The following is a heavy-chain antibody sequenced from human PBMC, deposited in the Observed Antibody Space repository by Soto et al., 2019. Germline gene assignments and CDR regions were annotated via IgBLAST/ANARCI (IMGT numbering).Heavy chain of an antibody. J-gene: IGHJ4*02. CDR1: GFTFSSYA. Sequence: GGSLRLSCAASGFTFSSYAMSWVRQAPGKGLEWVSAISGSGGSTYYADSVKGRFTISRDNSKNTLYLQMNSLRAEDTAVYYCAKDPTYYYGSGSYYSTGDYWGQGTLVTVSS. V-gene: IGHV3-23*01. CDR3: AKDPTYYYGSGSYYSTGDY. CDR2: ISGSGGST. D-gene: IGHD3-10*01.